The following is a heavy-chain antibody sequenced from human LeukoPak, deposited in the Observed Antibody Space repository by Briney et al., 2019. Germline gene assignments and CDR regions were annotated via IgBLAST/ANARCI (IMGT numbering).Heavy chain of an antibody. J-gene: IGHJ5*01. CDR1: GFTFSDYY. CDR2: ISSSGSTI. CDR3: AKGDNHYYQNNWFDS. Sequence: GSLRLSCAASGFTFSDYYMSWIRQAPGKGLEWVSYISSSGSTIYYADSVKGRFTISRDNSKSRLYLRMNSLRAEDTAVYYCAKGDNHYYQNNWFDSWGQGTLVTVSS. V-gene: IGHV3-11*01. D-gene: IGHD1-14*01.